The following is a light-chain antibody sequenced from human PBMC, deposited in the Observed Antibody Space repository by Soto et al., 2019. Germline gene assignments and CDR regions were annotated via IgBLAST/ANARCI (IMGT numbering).Light chain of an antibody. V-gene: IGLV1-44*01. Sequence: QSVLTQPPSASGTPGQRVTISCSAGGSNIGRNTISWYQQLPGTAPKLLIYRNDQRPSGVPDRFSGSKSGTSGSLAISGLQSEDEAVYYCAAWDDSLSGPAFGGGTKLTVL. CDR3: AAWDDSLSGPA. CDR2: RND. CDR1: GSNIGRNT. J-gene: IGLJ2*01.